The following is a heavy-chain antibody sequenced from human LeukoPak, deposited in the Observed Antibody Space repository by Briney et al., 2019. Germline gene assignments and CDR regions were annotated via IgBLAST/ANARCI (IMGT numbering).Heavy chain of an antibody. J-gene: IGHJ6*02. CDR2: IYTTGST. D-gene: IGHD5-24*01. Sequence: SETLSLTCTVSGGSISSYYWSWIRQPAGQGLEWIGRIYTTGSTNYNPSLKSRVTMSIDTSKNQFSLKLISVTAADTAVYYCARDEMATSYPYYYYGMDVWGQGTTVTVSS. CDR3: ARDEMATSYPYYYYGMDV. V-gene: IGHV4-4*07. CDR1: GGSISSYY.